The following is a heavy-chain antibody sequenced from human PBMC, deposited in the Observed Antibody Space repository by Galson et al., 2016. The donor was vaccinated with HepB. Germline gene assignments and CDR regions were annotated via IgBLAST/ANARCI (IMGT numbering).Heavy chain of an antibody. CDR2: ISNSGGTT. J-gene: IGHJ1*01. Sequence: RLSCAASGFTFSSYAMSWVRQSPGKGLEWVSSISNSGGTTHYADSVQRRFTISRDNSENTLYLQMNSLTAADAALYYCANSYCTGTACYRWHFRGQGTLVTVSP. CDR1: GFTFSSYA. V-gene: IGHV3-23*01. D-gene: IGHD1-1*01. CDR3: ANSYCTGTACYRWHF.